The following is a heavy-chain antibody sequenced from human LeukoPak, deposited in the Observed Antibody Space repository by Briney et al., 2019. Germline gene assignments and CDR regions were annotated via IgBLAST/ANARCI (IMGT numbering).Heavy chain of an antibody. Sequence: ASGKVSCKASGYTFTGYCINWVRQAPGQGLEWMGWISPNSGGTNYAQKFQGRVTMTMDTSNSTAYMELSRLRSDATAVYYCASEYYYDSSGYQPGGYWGQGTLVTVSS. V-gene: IGHV1-2*02. CDR2: ISPNSGGT. J-gene: IGHJ4*02. CDR1: GYTFTGYC. CDR3: ASEYYYDSSGYQPGGY. D-gene: IGHD3-22*01.